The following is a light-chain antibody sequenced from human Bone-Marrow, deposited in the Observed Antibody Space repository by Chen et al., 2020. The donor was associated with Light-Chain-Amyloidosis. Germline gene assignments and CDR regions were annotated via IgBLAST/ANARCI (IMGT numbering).Light chain of an antibody. CDR3: QQYYSTPYT. J-gene: IGKJ2*01. V-gene: IGKV4-1*01. CDR1: QSVLYSSNNKNY. CDR2: WAS. Sequence: DIVMTQSPDSLAVSLGERATINCKSSQSVLYSSNNKNYLAWYQQKPGQPTKLLIYWASTRESGVPDRCSGSGSWTDFTLTISSLQAEDVAVYYCQQYYSTPYTFGQGTKLEIK.